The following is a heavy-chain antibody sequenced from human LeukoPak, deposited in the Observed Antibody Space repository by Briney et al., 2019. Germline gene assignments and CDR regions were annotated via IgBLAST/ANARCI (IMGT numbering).Heavy chain of an antibody. Sequence: GASVKVSCKASGYTFTGYYMHWVRQAPGQGLEWMGWINPNSGGTNYAQKFQGRVTMTRDTSISTAYMELSSLRSEDTAVYYCAPLADYGGNHRGYWGQGTLVTVSS. CDR2: INPNSGGT. CDR3: APLADYGGNHRGY. D-gene: IGHD4-23*01. CDR1: GYTFTGYY. V-gene: IGHV1-2*02. J-gene: IGHJ4*02.